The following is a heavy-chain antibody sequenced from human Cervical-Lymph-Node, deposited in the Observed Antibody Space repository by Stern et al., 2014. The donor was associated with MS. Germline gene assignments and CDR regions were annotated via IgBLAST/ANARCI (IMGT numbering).Heavy chain of an antibody. D-gene: IGHD3-22*01. Sequence: VPLGESGGSLVKPGGSLRLSCAASGFTFNKAWMNWVRLAQGQGLEWVGHIKSKTDGETADYAAPVKGRFTISRDDSENTLYLQMNSLKTEDTALYYCSTLSNYYDTSSFDYWGQGTLVTVSS. V-gene: IGHV3-15*01. CDR3: STLSNYYDTSSFDY. CDR1: GFTFNKAW. J-gene: IGHJ4*02. CDR2: IKSKTDGETA.